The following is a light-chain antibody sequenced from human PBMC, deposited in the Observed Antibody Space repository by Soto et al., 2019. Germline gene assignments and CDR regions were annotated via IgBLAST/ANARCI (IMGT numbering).Light chain of an antibody. CDR1: TSNIGTNT. J-gene: IGLJ2*01. V-gene: IGLV1-44*01. Sequence: QSVLTQPPSASGTPGQTVTMSCSGSTSNIGTNTVTWYQQLPGSAPKVLIYVNNQRRSGVPDRYSGSKSGTSAFLAITGLQSEDEADYYCATWDDNLNGLVFGEGTKLTAL. CDR3: ATWDDNLNGLV. CDR2: VNN.